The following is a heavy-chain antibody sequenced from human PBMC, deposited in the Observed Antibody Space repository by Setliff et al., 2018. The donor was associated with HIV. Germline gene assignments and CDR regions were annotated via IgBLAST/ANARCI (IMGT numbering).Heavy chain of an antibody. Sequence: PSETLSLTCTVSDSGTYYWSWIRQPAGKGLEWIGRVSNRGDTNYNPSLKSRVTMSVDTSKNQFSLKLTSVTASDTAVYYCARAAAGNTGPFDLWGQGSPVTVSS. J-gene: IGHJ4*02. CDR1: DSGTYY. D-gene: IGHD4-17*01. CDR2: VSNRGDT. V-gene: IGHV4-4*07. CDR3: ARAAAGNTGPFDL.